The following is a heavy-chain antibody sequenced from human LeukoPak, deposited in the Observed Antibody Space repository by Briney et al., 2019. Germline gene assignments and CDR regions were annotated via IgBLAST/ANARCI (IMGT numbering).Heavy chain of an antibody. CDR3: ARAGGRSWFDP. Sequence: ASVKVSCKASGYTFTNYNINWVRQATGQGLEWMGWMNPNSGNIGYAQKFQGRVTMTTDTSMSTAYMELSRLTSDDTAVYYCARAGGRSWFDPWGQGTLVTVSS. V-gene: IGHV1-8*02. CDR1: GYTFTNYN. CDR2: MNPNSGNI. J-gene: IGHJ5*02.